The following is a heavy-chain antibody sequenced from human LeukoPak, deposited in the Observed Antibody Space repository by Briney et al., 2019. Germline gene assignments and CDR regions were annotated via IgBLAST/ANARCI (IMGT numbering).Heavy chain of an antibody. D-gene: IGHD6-13*01. Sequence: PSETLSLTCTVSGGSISSYYWSWIRQPPGKGLEWIGYIYYSGSTNYNPSLKSRVTISVDTSKNQFSLKLSSVTAADTAVYYCARVLGSSSPNRGYYYYYGMDVWGQGTTVTVSS. CDR1: GGSISSYY. V-gene: IGHV4-59*01. CDR3: ARVLGSSSPNRGYYYYYGMDV. CDR2: IYYSGST. J-gene: IGHJ6*02.